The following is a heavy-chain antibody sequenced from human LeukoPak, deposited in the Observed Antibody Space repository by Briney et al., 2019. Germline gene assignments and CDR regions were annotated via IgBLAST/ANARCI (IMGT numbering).Heavy chain of an antibody. CDR2: IYSGGST. D-gene: IGHD3-22*01. V-gene: IGHV3-66*01. Sequence: GGSLRLSCAASGFTVSSNYMSWVRQAPGKGLEWVSVIYSGGSTYYADSVEGRFTISRDNSKNTLYLQMNSLRAEDTAVYYCARDPLRDYYDSSGYGAFDIWGQGTMVTVSS. J-gene: IGHJ3*02. CDR1: GFTVSSNY. CDR3: ARDPLRDYYDSSGYGAFDI.